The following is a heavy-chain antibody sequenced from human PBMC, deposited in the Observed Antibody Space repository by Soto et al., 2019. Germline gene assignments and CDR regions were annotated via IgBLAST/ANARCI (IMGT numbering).Heavy chain of an antibody. J-gene: IGHJ5*02. Sequence: VASVKVSCKASGCTFSSYASSWVRQAPRQGLEWMGGIIPIFGTANCAQKFQGRVTITADESTSTAYMELSSLRSEDTAVYYCARRVGYSGSYYWFDPWGQGTLVTVSS. CDR3: ARRVGYSGSYYWFDP. CDR1: GCTFSSYA. V-gene: IGHV1-69*13. CDR2: IIPIFGTA. D-gene: IGHD1-26*01.